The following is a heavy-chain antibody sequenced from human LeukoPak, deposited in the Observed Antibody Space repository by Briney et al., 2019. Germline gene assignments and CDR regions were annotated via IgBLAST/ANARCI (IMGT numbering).Heavy chain of an antibody. CDR2: IYSGGST. CDR1: GFTVSSNY. Sequence: GGSLRLSCAASGFTVSSNYMSWVRQAPGRGLEWVSVIYSGGSTYYADSVKGRFTISRDNSKNTLYLQMNSLRAGDTAVYYCAWALGYCSSTSCSRTFDYWGQGTLVTVSS. J-gene: IGHJ4*02. D-gene: IGHD2-2*01. CDR3: AWALGYCSSTSCSRTFDY. V-gene: IGHV3-53*01.